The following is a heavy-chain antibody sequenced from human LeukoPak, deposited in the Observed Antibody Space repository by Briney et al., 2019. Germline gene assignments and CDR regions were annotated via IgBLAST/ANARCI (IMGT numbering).Heavy chain of an antibody. J-gene: IGHJ4*02. D-gene: IGHD1-7*01. V-gene: IGHV4-34*01. CDR1: GGSFSGYY. CDR3: ARVLELVDY. Sequence: PSETLSLTCAVYGGSFSGYYWSWIRQPPGKGLEWIGEINHSGSTDYNPSLKSRVTISVDTSKNQFSLKLSSVTAADTAVYYCARVLELVDYWGQGTLVTVSS. CDR2: INHSGST.